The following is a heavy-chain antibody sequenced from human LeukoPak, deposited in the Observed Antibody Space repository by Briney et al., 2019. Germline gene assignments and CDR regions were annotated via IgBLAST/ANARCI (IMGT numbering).Heavy chain of an antibody. CDR3: ASRYCSGGSCYSDFAADY. CDR2: IIPIFGTA. J-gene: IGHJ4*02. Sequence: GASVKVSCKASGGTFSSYTISWVRQAPGQGLEWVGGIIPIFGTANYAQKFQGRVTITADKSTSTAYMELRSLRSEDTAVYYCASRYCSGGSCYSDFAADYWGQGTLVTVSS. CDR1: GGTFSSYT. D-gene: IGHD2-15*01. V-gene: IGHV1-69*06.